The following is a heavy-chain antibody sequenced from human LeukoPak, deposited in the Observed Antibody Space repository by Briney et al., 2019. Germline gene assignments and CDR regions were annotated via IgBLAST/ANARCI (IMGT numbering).Heavy chain of an antibody. J-gene: IGHJ5*01. CDR3: AKLTDS. CDR1: GFRFSTYP. CDR2: ISASGAGT. V-gene: IGHV3-23*01. Sequence: PGGSLRLSCAASGFRFSTYPMSWVRQAPGKGLEWVADISASGAGTYYADSVKGRFTISRDNAQNTLYLQMSSLGVDDTAVYYCAKLTDSWGQGTLVSVSS.